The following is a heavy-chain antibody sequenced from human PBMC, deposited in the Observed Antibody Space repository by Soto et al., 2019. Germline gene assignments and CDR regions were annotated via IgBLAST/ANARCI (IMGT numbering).Heavy chain of an antibody. V-gene: IGHV3-30-3*01. J-gene: IGHJ4*02. CDR3: ARDGDHSGSSRLFAVFDFDY. CDR2: ISYDGSNK. Sequence: PGGSLRLSCAASGFTFSSYAMHWVRQAPGKGLEWVAVISYDGSNKYYADSVKGRFTISRDNSKNTLYLQMNSLRAEDTAVYYCARDGDHSGSSRLFAVFDFDYWGQGTLVTVSS. CDR1: GFTFSSYA. D-gene: IGHD1-26*01.